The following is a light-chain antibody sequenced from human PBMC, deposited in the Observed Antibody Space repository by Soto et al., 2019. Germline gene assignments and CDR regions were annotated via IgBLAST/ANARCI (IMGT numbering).Light chain of an antibody. CDR2: ATS. Sequence: DIQMTQSPSSLSASVGDRVTITCRASQGISSWLAWYQQKPGKAPKLLIYATSSLHTGVPSRFSGSGSGTDFTLTISSLQPEDSATYYCQRANNCPITFGQGTRLEI. V-gene: IGKV1-12*01. CDR1: QGISSW. CDR3: QRANNCPIT. J-gene: IGKJ5*01.